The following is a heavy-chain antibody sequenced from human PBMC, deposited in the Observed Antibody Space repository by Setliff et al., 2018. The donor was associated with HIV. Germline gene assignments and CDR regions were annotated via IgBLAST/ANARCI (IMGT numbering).Heavy chain of an antibody. CDR3: ARETRPGLTRSGFDY. CDR1: GFTVSSNY. CDR2: IKQDGGEK. V-gene: IGHV3-7*03. D-gene: IGHD1-1*01. Sequence: PGGSLRLSCAASGFTVSSNYMSWVRQAPGKGLEWVANIKQDGGEKYYVDSVKGRFTISRDNAKNSLYLQMNSLRAEDTAVYYCARETRPGLTRSGFDYWGQGTLVTVSS. J-gene: IGHJ4*02.